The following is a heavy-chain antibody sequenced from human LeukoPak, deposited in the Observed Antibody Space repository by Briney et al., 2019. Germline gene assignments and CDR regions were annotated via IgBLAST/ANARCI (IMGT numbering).Heavy chain of an antibody. CDR2: INPNSGGT. CDR1: GYTFTGYY. D-gene: IGHD3-10*01. Sequence: ASVTDTFMATGYTFTGYYIYWVRPAPGQGLEWMGWINPNSGGTNNAQKFQGRVTMTRDTSISTAYMELSRLRSDDTAVYYCARDWDFYPSESANWFDPWGPAAKLTVSS. V-gene: IGHV1-2*02. J-gene: IGHJ5*02. CDR3: ARDWDFYPSESANWFDP.